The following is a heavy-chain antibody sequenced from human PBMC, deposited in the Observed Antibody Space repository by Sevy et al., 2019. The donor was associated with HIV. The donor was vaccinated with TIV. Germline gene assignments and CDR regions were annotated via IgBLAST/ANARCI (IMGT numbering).Heavy chain of an antibody. V-gene: IGHV4-38-2*02. CDR1: GYSINRNTY. Sequence: SETLSLTCTVSGYSINRNTYWGWIRQPPGKGLEWLGSVHHGGSTYYNPSLKRRVTISTDTSKNRFSLKRNSVTAADAAVYFCARDSSNYYDSGSHYKTNVAGSAWFDPWGQGTLVTVSS. J-gene: IGHJ5*02. CDR2: VHHGGST. CDR3: ARDSSNYYDSGSHYKTNVAGSAWFDP. D-gene: IGHD3-10*01.